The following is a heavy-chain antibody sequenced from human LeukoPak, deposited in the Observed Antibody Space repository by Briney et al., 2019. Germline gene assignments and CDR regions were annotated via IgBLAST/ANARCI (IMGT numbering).Heavy chain of an antibody. D-gene: IGHD3-16*02. CDR2: INHSGST. CDR3: ARDNYDYVWGSYRHLDY. CDR1: GGSLSGYY. J-gene: IGHJ4*02. Sequence: SETLSLTCAVYGGSLSGYYWSWIRQPPGKGLEWIGEINHSGSTNYNPSLKSRVTISVDTSKNQFSLKVTSVTAADTAVYYCARDNYDYVWGSYRHLDYWGQGTLVTVSS. V-gene: IGHV4-34*01.